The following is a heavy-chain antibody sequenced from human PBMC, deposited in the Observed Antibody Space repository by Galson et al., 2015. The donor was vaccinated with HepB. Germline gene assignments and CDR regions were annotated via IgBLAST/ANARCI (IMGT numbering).Heavy chain of an antibody. Sequence: SLRLSCAASGFTFNTYGVHWVRQAPGKGLEWVAVISYDGSNKYYADSVKGRFTISRDNSKNTLYLQMNSLRTEDTAVYYCAKDESYGFDFWSRGTLVTVSS. CDR3: AKDESYGFDF. V-gene: IGHV3-30*18. J-gene: IGHJ4*02. CDR2: ISYDGSNK. CDR1: GFTFNTYG. D-gene: IGHD5-18*01.